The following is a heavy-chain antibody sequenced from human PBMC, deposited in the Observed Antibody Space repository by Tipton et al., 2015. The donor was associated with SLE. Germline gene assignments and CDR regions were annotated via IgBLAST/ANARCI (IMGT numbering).Heavy chain of an antibody. V-gene: IGHV1-8*02. Sequence: QLVQSGAEVKRPGASVKVSCKASGYIFTNYDINWVRQAPGQGLEWMGWMNPNSGDTGYAQKFQGRVTMTRSTSISTAYMDLSSLSSDDTAVYYGARDYGTNSGWFDPWGQGTLVTVSS. CDR1: GYIFTNYD. J-gene: IGHJ5*02. CDR3: ARDYGTNSGWFDP. CDR2: MNPNSGDT. D-gene: IGHD4/OR15-4a*01.